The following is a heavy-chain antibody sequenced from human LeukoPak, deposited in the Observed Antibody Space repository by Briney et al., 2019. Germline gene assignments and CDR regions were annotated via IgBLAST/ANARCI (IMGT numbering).Heavy chain of an antibody. CDR3: ARESRWFGEFDP. D-gene: IGHD3-10*01. CDR2: IYTSGST. V-gene: IGHV4-61*02. CDR1: GSASSSGNYY. Sequence: SQTLALTGTVSGSASSSGNYYGSWIRQPAGKGLEWIGRIYTSGSTNYNPSLKSRVTISLDTSKNQFSLRLSSVTAADTAMYYCARESRWFGEFDPWGQGTLVTVSS. J-gene: IGHJ5*02.